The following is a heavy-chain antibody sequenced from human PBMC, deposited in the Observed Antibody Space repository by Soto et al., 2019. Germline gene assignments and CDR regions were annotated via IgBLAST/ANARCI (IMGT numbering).Heavy chain of an antibody. CDR1: GLDLSHPW. J-gene: IGHJ4*02. Sequence: PGGSLRLSCAASGLDLSHPWMTWVRQAAGKGLEWVARIKSKTDGATADYAAPVKGRFSISRDDSKNTVDLQMNSLKTEDTAVYYCTTGVYYDILTGYRNDAYWGQGTLVTVSS. V-gene: IGHV3-15*01. CDR3: TTGVYYDILTGYRNDAY. CDR2: IKSKTDGATA. D-gene: IGHD3-9*01.